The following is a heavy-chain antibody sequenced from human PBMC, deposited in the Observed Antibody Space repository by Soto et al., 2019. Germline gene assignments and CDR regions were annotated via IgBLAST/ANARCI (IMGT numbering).Heavy chain of an antibody. CDR3: AADATAWQQMVPSDY. Sequence: ASVKVFGKASGFTFTSSAFQWVRQARGQRLEWIGWIAVGSGYTNYAQRFQDRVTLTRDMSTATTYMELSRLTSEDTAIYYCAADATAWQQMVPSDYWGQGTLVTVSS. CDR1: GFTFTSSA. J-gene: IGHJ4*02. CDR2: IAVGSGYT. V-gene: IGHV1-58*01. D-gene: IGHD2-8*01.